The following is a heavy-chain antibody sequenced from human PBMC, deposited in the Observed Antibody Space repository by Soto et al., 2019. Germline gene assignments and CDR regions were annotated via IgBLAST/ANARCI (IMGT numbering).Heavy chain of an antibody. Sequence: ASVKVSCKSSGYTFTGYAMHWVRQAPGQRLEWMGWINAGNGNTKYSQKFQGRVTITRDTSASTAYMELSSLRSEDTAFYYCAKDYYSDNTGSHFDFWGQGTLVTVSS. CDR2: INAGNGNT. V-gene: IGHV1-3*01. D-gene: IGHD3-22*01. CDR1: GYTFTGYA. CDR3: AKDYYSDNTGSHFDF. J-gene: IGHJ4*02.